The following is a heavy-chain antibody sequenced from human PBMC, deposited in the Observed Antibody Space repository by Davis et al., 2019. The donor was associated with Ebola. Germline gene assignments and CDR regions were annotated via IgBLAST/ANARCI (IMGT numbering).Heavy chain of an antibody. Sequence: PGGSLRLSCAASGFTFSSYAMHWVRQAPGKGLEWVAVISYDGSNKYYADSVKGRFTISRDNSKNTLYLQMNSLRAEDTAVYYCARGGELGYCSGGSCYQDYWGQGTLVTVSS. CDR3: ARGGELGYCSGGSCYQDY. J-gene: IGHJ4*02. CDR2: ISYDGSNK. D-gene: IGHD2-15*01. V-gene: IGHV3-30-3*01. CDR1: GFTFSSYA.